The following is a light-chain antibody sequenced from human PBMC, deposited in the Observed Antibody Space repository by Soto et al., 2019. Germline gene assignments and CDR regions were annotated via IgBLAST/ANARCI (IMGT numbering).Light chain of an antibody. CDR3: QSYDSGLSRHVV. V-gene: IGLV1-40*01. CDR2: GNN. J-gene: IGLJ2*01. Sequence: QSVLTQPPSVSGAPGQRVTISCTGSSSNIGAGYGVHWYQQLPGTAPKLLIFGNNNRPSGVPDRFSGSKSGTSASLAITGLQAEDEADYYCQSYDSGLSRHVVFGGGTKLTVL. CDR1: SSNIGAGYG.